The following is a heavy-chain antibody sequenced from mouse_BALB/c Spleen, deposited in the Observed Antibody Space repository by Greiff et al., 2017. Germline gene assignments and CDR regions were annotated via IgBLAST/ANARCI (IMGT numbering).Heavy chain of an antibody. J-gene: IGHJ2*01. CDR2: ISDGGSYT. CDR3: ARDGSSWDFDY. CDR1: GFTFSDYY. V-gene: IGHV5-4*02. Sequence: EVMLLESGGGLVKPGGSLKLSCAASGFTFSDYYMYWVRQTPEKRLEWVATISDGGSYTYYPDSVKGRFTISRDNAKNNLYLQMSSLKSEDTAMYYCARDGSSWDFDYWGQGTTLTVSS. D-gene: IGHD4-1*01.